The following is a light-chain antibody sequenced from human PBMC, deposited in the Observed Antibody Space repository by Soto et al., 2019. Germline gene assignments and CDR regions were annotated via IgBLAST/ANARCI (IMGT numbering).Light chain of an antibody. Sequence: DIQMTQSPSSLSASVGDRVTITCQASQHIRNYLNWYQHKLGKAPRLLISDASHLEPGVPSSFSATGSGTDFTLTISDLQPGDRATYFCQQYDELPYTFGGGTRLEI. J-gene: IGKJ2*01. CDR1: QHIRNY. CDR2: DAS. CDR3: QQYDELPYT. V-gene: IGKV1-33*01.